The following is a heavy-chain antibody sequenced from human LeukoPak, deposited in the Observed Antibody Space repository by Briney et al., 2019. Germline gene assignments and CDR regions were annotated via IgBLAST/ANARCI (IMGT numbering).Heavy chain of an antibody. CDR2: INAYNGNT. Sequence: ASVKVSCKASGYTFTSYGISWVRQAPGQGLEWMGWINAYNGNTNYAQKLQGRVIMTTDTSTSTAYMELRSLRSDDTAVYYCARDSIVLMVYAMPNWFDPWGQGTLVTVSS. J-gene: IGHJ5*02. CDR3: ARDSIVLMVYAMPNWFDP. V-gene: IGHV1-18*01. CDR1: GYTFTSYG. D-gene: IGHD2-8*01.